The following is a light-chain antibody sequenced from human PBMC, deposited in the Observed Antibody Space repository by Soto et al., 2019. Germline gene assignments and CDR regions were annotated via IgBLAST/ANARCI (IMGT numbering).Light chain of an antibody. V-gene: IGLV2-14*01. CDR2: DVI. CDR3: RSYTSSSTRV. J-gene: IGLJ2*01. CDR1: SSDVGGYNY. Sequence: QSVLTQPASVSGSPGQSITISCTGTSSDVGGYNYVSWYQQHPGKAPKLMIYDVINRPSGVSNRFSGSKSGNTASLTISGLQAEDEADYYCRSYTSSSTRVFGGWTKLTVL.